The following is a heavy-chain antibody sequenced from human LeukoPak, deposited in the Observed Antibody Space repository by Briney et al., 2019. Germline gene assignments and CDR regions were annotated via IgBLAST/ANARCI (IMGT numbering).Heavy chain of an antibody. CDR1: GGSFSGYY. CDR3: ARREDGYNYLSSFDY. V-gene: IGHV4-34*01. CDR2: INHSGST. D-gene: IGHD5-12*01. Sequence: SETLSLTCAVYGGSFSGYYWSWIRQPPGKGLEWIGEINHSGSTNYNPSLKSRVTISVDTSKNQFSLKLSSVTAADTAVYYCARREDGYNYLSSFDYWGQGTLVTVSS. J-gene: IGHJ4*02.